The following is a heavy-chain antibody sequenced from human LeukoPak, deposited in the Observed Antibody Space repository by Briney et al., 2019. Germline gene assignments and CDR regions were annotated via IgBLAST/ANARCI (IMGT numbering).Heavy chain of an antibody. D-gene: IGHD1-1*01. J-gene: IGHJ6*02. CDR1: GYTFTGYY. V-gene: IGHV1-2*02. CDR3: ARDPAGTSTYYYYYYGMDV. Sequence: GASVKVSCKASGYTFTGYYMHWVRQAPGQGLEWMGWINPNSGGTNYAQKFQGRVTMTRDTSISTAYMELSRLRSDDSAVYYCARDPAGTSTYYYYYYGMDVWGQGTTVTVSS. CDR2: INPNSGGT.